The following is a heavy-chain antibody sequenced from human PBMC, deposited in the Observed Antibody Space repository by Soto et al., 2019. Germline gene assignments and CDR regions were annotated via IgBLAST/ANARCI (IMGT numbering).Heavy chain of an antibody. CDR1: GYTFTSYG. Sequence: QVQLVQSGAEVKKPGASVKVSCKASGYTFTSYGISWVRQAPGQGLEWMGWISAYNGNTNYAQKLQGRVTMTTDTSTSTAYMELRSLRSDDTALYYCARESSYDILTGYILPLYYYYGMDVWGQGTTVTVSS. V-gene: IGHV1-18*01. CDR2: ISAYNGNT. D-gene: IGHD3-9*01. CDR3: ARESSYDILTGYILPLYYYYGMDV. J-gene: IGHJ6*02.